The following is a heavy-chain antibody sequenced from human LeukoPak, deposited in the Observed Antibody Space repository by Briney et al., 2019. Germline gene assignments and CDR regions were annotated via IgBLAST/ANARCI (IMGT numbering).Heavy chain of an antibody. V-gene: IGHV4-61*02. CDR2: IYTSGST. CDR1: GGPINSGHYS. CDR3: ARGLPLWF. Sequence: SETLSLTCTVSGGPINSGHYSWSWIRQPAGKELEWIRLIYTSGSTNYNPSLKSRVTISLDTSKNQFSLRLRSVTAADTAVYYCARGLPLWFWGQGALVTVSS. D-gene: IGHD5-18*01. J-gene: IGHJ4*02.